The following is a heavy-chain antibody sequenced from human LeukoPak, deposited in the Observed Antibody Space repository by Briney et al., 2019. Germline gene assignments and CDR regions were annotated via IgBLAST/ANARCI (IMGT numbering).Heavy chain of an antibody. Sequence: SETLSLTCAVYGGSFSGYYWSWIRQPPGKGREWIGEINHSGSTNYNPSLKSRVTISVDTSKNQFSLKLSSVTAADTAVYYCARWPGSGNFDYWGQGTLVTVSS. D-gene: IGHD2-15*01. CDR3: ARWPGSGNFDY. CDR2: INHSGST. J-gene: IGHJ4*02. CDR1: GGSFSGYY. V-gene: IGHV4-34*01.